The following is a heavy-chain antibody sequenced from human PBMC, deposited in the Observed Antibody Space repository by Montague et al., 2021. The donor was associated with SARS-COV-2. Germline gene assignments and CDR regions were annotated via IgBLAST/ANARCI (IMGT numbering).Heavy chain of an antibody. CDR2: SYYSGST. CDR1: GGSISSYY. Sequence: SETLSLTCTVSGGSISSYYWSWIRQPPGKGLEWIGYSYYSGSTNYNPSLKSRVTISVDTSNNQFTLKLSSVTAADTAVYYCARVCPRRLHFDPYFDYWGQGTLVTVSS. CDR3: ARVCPRRLHFDPYFDY. D-gene: IGHD5-24*01. V-gene: IGHV4-59*01. J-gene: IGHJ4*02.